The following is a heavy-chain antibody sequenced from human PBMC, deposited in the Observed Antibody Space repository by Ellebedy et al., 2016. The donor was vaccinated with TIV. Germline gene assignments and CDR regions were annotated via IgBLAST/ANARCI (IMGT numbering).Heavy chain of an antibody. CDR3: VRGADDFSNYLFY. J-gene: IGHJ4*02. D-gene: IGHD4-11*01. CDR1: GSTASSTN. Sequence: GASLKISCAASGSTASSTNMSWVRHAPGKGLERPSAIYSGGSTSYADLVKGRFTISRDNSKNALYLQMHSLRAEDTAVYFCVRGADDFSNYLFYWGQGSLVTVSS. CDR2: IYSGGST. V-gene: IGHV3-53*01.